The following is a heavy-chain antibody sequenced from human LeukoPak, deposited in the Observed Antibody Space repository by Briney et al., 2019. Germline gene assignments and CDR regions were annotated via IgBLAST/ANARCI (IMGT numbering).Heavy chain of an antibody. CDR1: GFSVGANY. J-gene: IGHJ2*01. D-gene: IGHD3-22*01. Sequence: GGSLRLSCAASGFSVGANYMSWFRQAPGKGLEWVSTLYSGGTTYYGDSVKGRFTISRDNSKNTMYLQMNSLRAEATAVYYCARVGASEIYYYDSSGHWYFDLWGRGTLVTVSS. CDR2: LYSGGTT. CDR3: ARVGASEIYYYDSSGHWYFDL. V-gene: IGHV3-53*01.